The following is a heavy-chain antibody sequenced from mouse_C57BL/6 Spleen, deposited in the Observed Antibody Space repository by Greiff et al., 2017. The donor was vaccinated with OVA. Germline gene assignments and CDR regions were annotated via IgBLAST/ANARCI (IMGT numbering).Heavy chain of an antibody. V-gene: IGHV14-4*01. CDR2: IDPENGDT. CDR1: GFNIKDDY. J-gene: IGHJ4*01. D-gene: IGHD3-2*02. CDR3: TADSSGLYAMDY. Sequence: VQLQQSGAELVRPGASVKLSCTASGFNIKDDYMHWVKQRPEQGLEWIGWIDPENGDTEYAPKFQGKATITADTSSNTAYLQLSSLTSEDTAVYYCTADSSGLYAMDYWGQGTSVTVSS.